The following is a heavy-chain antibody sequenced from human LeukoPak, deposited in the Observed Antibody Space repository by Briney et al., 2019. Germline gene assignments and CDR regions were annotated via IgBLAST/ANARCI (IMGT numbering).Heavy chain of an antibody. CDR1: GFTFSSYA. J-gene: IGHJ4*02. CDR3: ARAKAAAAGTAFDY. CDR2: ISYDGSNK. Sequence: GGSLRLSCAASGFTFSSYAMHWVRQAPGKGLEWVAVISYDGSNKYYADSVKGRFTISRDNSKNTLYLQMSSLRAEDTAVYYCARAKAAAAGTAFDYWGQGTLVTVSS. D-gene: IGHD6-13*01. V-gene: IGHV3-30*04.